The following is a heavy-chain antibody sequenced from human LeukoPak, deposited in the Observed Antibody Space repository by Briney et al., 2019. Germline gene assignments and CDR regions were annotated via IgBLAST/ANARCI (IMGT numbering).Heavy chain of an antibody. D-gene: IGHD1-26*01. CDR2: IYHSGST. CDR1: GYSISSGYY. V-gene: IGHV4-38-2*02. J-gene: IGHJ6*03. CDR3: ARGAGELLQGYYYYYYMDV. Sequence: SETLSLTCTVSGYSISSGYYWGWIRQPPGKGLEWIGSIYHSGSTYYNPSLKSRVTISVDTSKNQFSLKLSSVTAADTAVYYCARGAGELLQGYYYYYYMDVWGKGTTVTVSS.